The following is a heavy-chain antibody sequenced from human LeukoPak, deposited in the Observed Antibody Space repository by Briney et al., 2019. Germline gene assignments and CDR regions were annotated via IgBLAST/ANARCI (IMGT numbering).Heavy chain of an antibody. J-gene: IGHJ3*02. CDR3: TKTICVPITMIVVVDIAFDI. Sequence: GGTLSLSCAASGFTFSSHAMTWVRQAPGEGREWVTVISGSGGSTYYADSVKGRFNISRDNSKHTLYLPMNRLRAEDTAVYYCTKTICVPITMIVVVDIAFDIWGQGTMVTVSS. CDR2: ISGSGGST. V-gene: IGHV3-23*01. D-gene: IGHD3-22*01. CDR1: GFTFSSHA.